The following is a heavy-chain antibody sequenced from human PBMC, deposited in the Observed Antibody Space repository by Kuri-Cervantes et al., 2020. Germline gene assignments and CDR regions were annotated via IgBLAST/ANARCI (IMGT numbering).Heavy chain of an antibody. D-gene: IGHD3-9*01. J-gene: IGHJ6*03. Sequence: GGSLRLSCAASGFTFSSYEMNWVRQAPGKGLEWVSYISSSGSTIYYADSVKGRFTISRDNAKNSLYLQMNSLRAEDTAVYFCARGKTGKGLYYMDVWGKGTTVTVSS. CDR2: ISSSGSTI. CDR3: ARGKTGKGLYYMDV. V-gene: IGHV3-48*03. CDR1: GFTFSSYE.